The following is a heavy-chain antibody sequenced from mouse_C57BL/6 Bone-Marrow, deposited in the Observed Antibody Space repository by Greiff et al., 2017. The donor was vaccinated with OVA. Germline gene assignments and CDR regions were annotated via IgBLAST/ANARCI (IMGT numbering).Heavy chain of an antibody. CDR2: IYPGDGDT. J-gene: IGHJ2*01. Sequence: VQLQESGPELVKPGASVKISCKASGYAFSSSWMNWVKQRPGKGLEWIGRIYPGDGDTNYNGKFKGKATLTADKSSSTAYMQLSSLTSEDSSVYFCARFTGFDYWGQGTTLTVSS. V-gene: IGHV1-82*01. CDR3: ARFTGFDY. CDR1: GYAFSSSW.